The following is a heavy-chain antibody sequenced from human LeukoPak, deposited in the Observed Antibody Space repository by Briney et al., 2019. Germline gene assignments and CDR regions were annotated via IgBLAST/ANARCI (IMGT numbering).Heavy chain of an antibody. CDR1: GGSISSSSYY. J-gene: IGHJ5*02. Sequence: SETLSLTCTVSGGSISSSSYYWGWIRQPPGKGLEWIGGIYYSVSTYYNPSLKSRVTISVDTSKNQFSLKLSSVTAADTAVYYCARRPFYDFWSGYGSWFDPWGQGTLVTVSS. V-gene: IGHV4-39*01. D-gene: IGHD3-3*01. CDR3: ARRPFYDFWSGYGSWFDP. CDR2: IYYSVST.